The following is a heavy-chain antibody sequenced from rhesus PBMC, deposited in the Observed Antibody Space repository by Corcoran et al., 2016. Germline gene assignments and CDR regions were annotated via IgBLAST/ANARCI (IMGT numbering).Heavy chain of an antibody. Sequence: QVQLHESCPGLLKPSETLSLTCAVSGYPVTSSNWWPWIRQAPGQGLAWIGYISGSRGSTYYNPSLKSRVTTSTDTSKKQFSLRLSSVTAADTTVYYCAIEKNRNLGSWGQGVLVTVSS. J-gene: IGHJ4*01. D-gene: IGHD5-24*01. CDR1: GYPVTSSNW. CDR3: AIEKNRNLGS. CDR2: ISGSRGST. V-gene: IGHV4-65*01.